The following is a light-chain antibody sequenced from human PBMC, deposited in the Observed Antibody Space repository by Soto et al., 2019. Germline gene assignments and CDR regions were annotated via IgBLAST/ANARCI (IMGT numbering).Light chain of an antibody. J-gene: IGKJ4*01. CDR2: WAS. CDR1: QTVLYRSNNMNY. CDR3: QQYYSSPRT. V-gene: IGKV4-1*01. Sequence: DIVMTQSPDSLAVSLGERATTNCKSSQTVLYRSNNMNYLSWYQQKPGQPPKLLIYWASTRESGVPDRFSGSGSGTDFTLTISSLQAEDVAVYYCQQYYSSPRTFGGGTKVEIK.